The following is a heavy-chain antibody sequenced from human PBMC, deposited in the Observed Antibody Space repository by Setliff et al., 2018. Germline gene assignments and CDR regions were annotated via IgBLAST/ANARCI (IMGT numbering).Heavy chain of an antibody. J-gene: IGHJ6*02. Sequence: SETLSLTCTVSGGSISPYFWGWVRQPPGKGLEWIGYVYHNGNTNFNPSLKSRVTMSVDTSKNQFALHLKSVTAADTAVYYCARDRSAYSYGLDVWGQGTTVTVSS. D-gene: IGHD2-15*01. V-gene: IGHV4-59*01. CDR2: VYHNGNT. CDR3: ARDRSAYSYGLDV. CDR1: GGSISPYF.